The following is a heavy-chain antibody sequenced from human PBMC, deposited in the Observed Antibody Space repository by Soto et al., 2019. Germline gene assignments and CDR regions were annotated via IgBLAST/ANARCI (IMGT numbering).Heavy chain of an antibody. V-gene: IGHV3-21*01. CDR3: ARDLTQDYDFWSGYPFDY. CDR1: GFTFSSYS. CDR2: ISSSSSYI. D-gene: IGHD3-3*01. J-gene: IGHJ4*02. Sequence: PGGSLRLSCAASGFTFSSYSMNWVRQAPGKGLEWVSSISSSSSYIYYADSVKGRFTISRDNAKNSLYLQMNSLRAEDTAVYYCARDLTQDYDFWSGYPFDYWGQGTLVTVSS.